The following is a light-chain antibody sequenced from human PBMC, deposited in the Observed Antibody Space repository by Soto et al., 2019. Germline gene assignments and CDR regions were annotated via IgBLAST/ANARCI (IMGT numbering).Light chain of an antibody. CDR3: QQSYSSPLIYT. CDR1: QTISSS. J-gene: IGKJ2*01. CDR2: AAS. Sequence: DIQLTQSPSSLSASVGDRVTITCRASQTISSSLNWYQQKPGKAPKLLIFAASNLPGGVPSRFTGSGSGTDFALTISSLQPEDLATYYCQQSYSSPLIYTFGQGTMLEIK. V-gene: IGKV1-39*01.